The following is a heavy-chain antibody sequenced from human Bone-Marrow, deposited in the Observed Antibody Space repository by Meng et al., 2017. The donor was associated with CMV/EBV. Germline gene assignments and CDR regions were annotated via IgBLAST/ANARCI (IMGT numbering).Heavy chain of an antibody. D-gene: IGHD1-26*01. CDR2: IYYSGST. J-gene: IGHJ3*02. CDR1: GGSVSSGSYY. CDR3: ERDGSGSSLAADAFDI. Sequence: SETLSLTYTVSGGSVSSGSYYWSWIRQPPGKGLEWIGYIYYSGSTNYNPPLKSRVTISVDTSKNQFSLKLSSVTAADTAVYYCERDGSGSSLAADAFDIWGQGTMVTVSS. V-gene: IGHV4-61*01.